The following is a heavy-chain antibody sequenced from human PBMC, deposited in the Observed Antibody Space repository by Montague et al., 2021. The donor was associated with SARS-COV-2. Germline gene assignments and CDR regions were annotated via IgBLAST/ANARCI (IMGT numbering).Heavy chain of an antibody. CDR3: ARDTRIAMLVVVTRYGLDV. J-gene: IGHJ6*02. CDR2: IYYTGST. CDR1: GGSISSSSYY. V-gene: IGHV4-39*07. D-gene: IGHD3-22*01. Sequence: SETLSLTCTVSGGSISSSSYYWGWIRQPPGKGLEWIGSIYYTGSTYYXPSLKSRVTISVDTSKNQFSLKPSSVTAADTAVYYCARDTRIAMLVVVTRYGLDVWGQGTTVTVSS.